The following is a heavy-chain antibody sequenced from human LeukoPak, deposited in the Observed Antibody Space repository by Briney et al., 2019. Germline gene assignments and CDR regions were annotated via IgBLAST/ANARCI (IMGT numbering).Heavy chain of an antibody. CDR1: GGSISSYY. V-gene: IGHV4-59*08. D-gene: IGHD6-25*01. CDR3: ATLPLREQRDY. CDR2: IYYSGST. Sequence: SETLSLTCTVSGGSISSYYWSWIRQPPGKGLEWIGYIYYSGSTNYNPSLKSRVTISVDTSKNQFSLKLSSVTAADTAAYYCATLPLREQRDYWGQGTLVTVSS. J-gene: IGHJ4*02.